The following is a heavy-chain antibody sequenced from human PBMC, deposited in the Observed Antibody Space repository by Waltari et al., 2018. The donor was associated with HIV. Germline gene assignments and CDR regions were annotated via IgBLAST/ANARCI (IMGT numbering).Heavy chain of an antibody. CDR2: IIPIFGTA. D-gene: IGHD6-13*01. CDR1: GGTFSSYA. V-gene: IGHV1-69*01. CDR3: ARKNISSSWYGGWFDP. J-gene: IGHJ5*02. Sequence: QVQLVQSGAEVKKPGSSVKVSCKASGGTFSSYAISWVRQAPGQGLEWMGGIIPIFGTANYAQKFQGRVTITADESTSTAYMELSSLRSEDTAVYYCARKNISSSWYGGWFDPWGQGTLVTVSS.